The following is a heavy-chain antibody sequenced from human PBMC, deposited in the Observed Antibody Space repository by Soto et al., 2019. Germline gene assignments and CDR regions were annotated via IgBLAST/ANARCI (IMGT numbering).Heavy chain of an antibody. CDR3: SRSLLQGDF. V-gene: IGHV1-46*01. CDR1: GYIFIHYY. D-gene: IGHD2-21*01. CDR2: INPNGGST. J-gene: IGHJ4*02. Sequence: QVQLVQSGAEVKKPGASVKVSCKASGYIFIHYYIHWVRQAPGQGVEWMAIINPNGGSTNYAQKFQGRVTVKSDTSTSTISMELNSLGSDDTAVYFCSRSLLQGDFWGQGTLVTVSS.